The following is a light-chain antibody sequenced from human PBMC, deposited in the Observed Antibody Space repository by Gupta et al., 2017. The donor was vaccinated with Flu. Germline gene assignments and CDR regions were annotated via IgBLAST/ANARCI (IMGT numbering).Light chain of an antibody. CDR2: STN. J-gene: IGLJ1*01. V-gene: IGLV8-61*01. Sequence: QTVVTQEPSFSVSPGETVTLTCDLSSGSVSTNHYPSWFQQTPGQAPRTLIYSTNTRSSGVPDRFSGSILGSKAALTITGAQPDDESDYYCVLYMGSGISYVFGTGTKVTVL. CDR3: VLYMGSGISYV. CDR1: SGSVSTNHY.